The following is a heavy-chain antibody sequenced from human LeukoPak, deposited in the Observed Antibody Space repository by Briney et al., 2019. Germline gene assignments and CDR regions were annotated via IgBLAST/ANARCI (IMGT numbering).Heavy chain of an antibody. J-gene: IGHJ4*02. V-gene: IGHV3-30*02. CDR3: AALDNGRDY. CDR1: GITFSDYG. D-gene: IGHD1-14*01. CDR2: IRYDGSNK. Sequence: GGSLRLSCAASGITFSDYGMHWVRQAPGKGLQWVAFIRYDGSNKSYADSVKGRFTISRDNSKNTLYLQMNSLRAEDTAVYYCAALDNGRDYWGQGTLVTVSS.